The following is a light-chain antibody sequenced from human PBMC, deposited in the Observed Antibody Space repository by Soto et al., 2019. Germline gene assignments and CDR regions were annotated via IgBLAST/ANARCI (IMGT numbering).Light chain of an antibody. V-gene: IGKV1-5*01. CDR1: QSISQW. CDR3: QQYNGYSWT. CDR2: DAS. Sequence: DIQMTQSPSTLSASVGDRVAITCRASQSISQWVAWYQQKPGRAPELLIYDASKLKSGVPSRFSGSGSGTECILTITSLQPDDSAMYYCQQYNGYSWTFGRGTKVEIK. J-gene: IGKJ1*01.